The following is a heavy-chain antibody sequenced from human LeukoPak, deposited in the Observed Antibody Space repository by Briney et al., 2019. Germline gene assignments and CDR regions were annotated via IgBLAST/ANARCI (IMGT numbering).Heavy chain of an antibody. V-gene: IGHV1-2*02. Sequence: ASVKVSCKASGYTFTGYYMHWVRQAPGQGLEWMGWINPNSGGTNYAQKFQGRVTMTRDTSISTAYMELSRLRSDDTAVYYCARSSYGGYCSSTSCLDLDYWGQGTLVTVSS. D-gene: IGHD2-2*01. CDR3: ARSSYGGYCSSTSCLDLDY. CDR1: GYTFTGYY. CDR2: INPNSGGT. J-gene: IGHJ4*02.